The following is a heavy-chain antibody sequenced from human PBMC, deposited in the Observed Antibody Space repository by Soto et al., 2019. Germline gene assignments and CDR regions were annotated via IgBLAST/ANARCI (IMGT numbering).Heavy chain of an antibody. V-gene: IGHV3-64*01. J-gene: IGHJ4*02. CDR2: ISSDGGTT. Sequence: EVQLAESGGGMVQPGGSLRLSCVASGFTFSSYDMHWVRQAPGKGLEYVSSISSDGGTTYYGNSVKGRFTISRDNSKNTLYLQMGSLRAADTAVYYCVRRVSGNYDYWGQGTLVTVSS. CDR3: VRRVSGNYDY. CDR1: GFTFSSYD. D-gene: IGHD1-7*01.